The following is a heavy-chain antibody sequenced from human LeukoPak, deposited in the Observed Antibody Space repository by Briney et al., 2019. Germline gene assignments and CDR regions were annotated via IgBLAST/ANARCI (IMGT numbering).Heavy chain of an antibody. J-gene: IGHJ4*02. CDR1: GYSITNGYY. Sequence: SSETLSLTCGVSGYSITNGYYWAWIRQPPGKGLEWFAYIYHSGSAYYNPSLKSRVTISVDTSKNQFSLELSSVTAADTAVYYCARLYSSYYFDYWGQGTLVTVFS. CDR2: IYHSGSA. CDR3: ARLYSSYYFDY. V-gene: IGHV4-38-2*01. D-gene: IGHD6-6*01.